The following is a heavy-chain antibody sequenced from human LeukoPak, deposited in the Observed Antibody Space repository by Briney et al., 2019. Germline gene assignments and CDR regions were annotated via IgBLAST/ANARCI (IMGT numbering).Heavy chain of an antibody. CDR1: GGSFSGYY. V-gene: IGHV4-34*01. D-gene: IGHD2-2*01. J-gene: IGHJ6*03. CDR3: ARGLGVVVPAASSYYYMDV. CDR2: INHSGST. Sequence: KPSETLSLTCAVYGGSFSGYYWSWIRQPPGKGLEWIGEINHSGSTNYNPSLKSRVTISVDTSKNQFSLKLSSVTAADTAVYYCARGLGVVVPAASSYYYMDVWGKGTTVTLSS.